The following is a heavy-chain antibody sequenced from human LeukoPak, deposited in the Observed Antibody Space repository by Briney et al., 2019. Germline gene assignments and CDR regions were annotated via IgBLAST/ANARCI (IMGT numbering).Heavy chain of an antibody. V-gene: IGHV3-21*01. J-gene: IGHJ4*02. CDR1: GFTFSSYS. CDR2: ISSSSSYI. Sequence: GGSLRLFCAASGFTFSSYSMNWVRQAPGKGLEWVSSISSSSSYIYYADSVKGRFTISRDNAKNSLYLQMNSLRAEDTAVYYCARDLLADTAMDYWGQGTLVTVSS. CDR3: ARDLLADTAMDY. D-gene: IGHD5-18*01.